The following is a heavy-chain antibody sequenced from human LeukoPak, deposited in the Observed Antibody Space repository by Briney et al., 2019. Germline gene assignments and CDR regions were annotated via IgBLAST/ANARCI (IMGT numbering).Heavy chain of an antibody. CDR1: GYTFVNYA. V-gene: IGHV7-4-1*02. D-gene: IGHD1-26*01. CDR3: TRDRLVFDY. Sequence: GASVKVSCKASGYTFVNYAINWVRQAPGLGLEWMGSIDTNSGNPTYAQGFTGRFVFSSDTSVTTTYLQISSLKPEDTAVYYCTRDRLVFDYWGQGTLVTVSS. J-gene: IGHJ4*02. CDR2: IDTNSGNP.